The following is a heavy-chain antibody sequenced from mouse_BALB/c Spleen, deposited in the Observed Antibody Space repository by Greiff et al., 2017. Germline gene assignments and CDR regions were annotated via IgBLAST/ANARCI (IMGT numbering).Heavy chain of an antibody. V-gene: IGHV5-6-5*01. J-gene: IGHJ4*01. CDR2: ISSGGST. D-gene: IGHD2-1*01. CDR1: GFTFSSYA. CDR3: AQEWGGNYDYYAMDY. Sequence: EVHLVESGGGLVKPGGSLKLSCAASGFTFSSYAMSWVRQTPEKRLEWVASISSGGSTYYPDSVKGRFTISRDNARNILYLQMSSLRSEDTAMYYCAQEWGGNYDYYAMDYWGQGTSVTVSS.